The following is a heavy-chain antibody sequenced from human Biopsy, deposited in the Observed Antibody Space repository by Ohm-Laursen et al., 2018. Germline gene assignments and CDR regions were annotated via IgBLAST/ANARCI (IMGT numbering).Heavy chain of an antibody. D-gene: IGHD3-10*01. CDR2: IRSKAKSDAT. V-gene: IGHV3-73*01. CDR3: PLGGAGFDN. J-gene: IGHJ4*02. CDR1: GFTFSASA. Sequence: SLRLSCAASGFTFSASAVHWVRQASGKGMEWVGRIRSKAKSDATAYAASVTGRFTISRDDSKNTTYLKMNSLKTDDTAVYYCPLGGAGFDNWGQGTLVTVSS.